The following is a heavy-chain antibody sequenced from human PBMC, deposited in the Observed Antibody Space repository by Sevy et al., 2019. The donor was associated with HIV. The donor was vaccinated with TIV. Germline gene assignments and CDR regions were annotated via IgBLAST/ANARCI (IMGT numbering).Heavy chain of an antibody. CDR2: ISGGGDT. J-gene: IGHJ6*02. D-gene: IGHD3-3*01. CDR1: GFTFNNHA. Sequence: GGSLRLSCTTSGFTFNNHAMTWVRQAPGQGLEWVSTISGGGDTNYADSVKGRFTISRDNSKNTLFLQMNSLRAEDTALYYCAKDQYTAVPIFGVVPPGYYGLDVWGQGTTVTVSS. V-gene: IGHV3-23*01. CDR3: AKDQYTAVPIFGVVPPGYYGLDV.